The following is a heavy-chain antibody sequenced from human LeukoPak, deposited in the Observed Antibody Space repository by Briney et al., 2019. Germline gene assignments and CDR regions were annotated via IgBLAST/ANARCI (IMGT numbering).Heavy chain of an antibody. CDR2: VFPRDSDT. Sequence: GESLKISCKGYGYTFTSQWIGWVRQMPGKGLEWMGIVFPRDSDTRYSPSFQDRVTISVDKSINSAYLQWTSLKASDTAIYYCARLNGYIDSWGQGTQVTVSS. CDR3: ARLNGYIDS. D-gene: IGHD5-24*01. J-gene: IGHJ5*01. V-gene: IGHV5-51*01. CDR1: GYTFTSQW.